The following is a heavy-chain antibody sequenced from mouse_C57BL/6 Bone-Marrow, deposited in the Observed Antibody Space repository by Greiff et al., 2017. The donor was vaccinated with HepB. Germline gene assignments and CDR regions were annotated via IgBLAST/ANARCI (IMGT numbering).Heavy chain of an antibody. CDR2: ISDGGSYT. CDR3: ASTIVTTNYYAMDY. J-gene: IGHJ4*01. V-gene: IGHV5-4*03. CDR1: GFTFSSYA. Sequence: EVKVVESGGGLVKPGGSLKLSCAASGFTFSSYAMSWVRQTPEKRLEWVATISDGGSYTYYPDNVKGRFTISRDNAKNNLYLQMSHLKSDDTAMYYCASTIVTTNYYAMDYWGQGTSVTVSS. D-gene: IGHD2-5*01.